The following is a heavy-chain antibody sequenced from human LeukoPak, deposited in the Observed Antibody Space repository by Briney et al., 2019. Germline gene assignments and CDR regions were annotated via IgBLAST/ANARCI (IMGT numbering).Heavy chain of an antibody. CDR1: GGSFNGYY. V-gene: IGHV4-34*01. J-gene: IGHJ3*02. CDR3: ARPYSSGRDVFDI. D-gene: IGHD6-19*01. CDR2: INHSGST. Sequence: SETLSPTCAVYGGSFNGYYWSWIRQPPGKGLEWIGEINHSGSTNYSPSLKSRVTLSVDTSKNQFSLRLSSVTAADTAMYYCARPYSSGRDVFDIWGQGSMVTVSS.